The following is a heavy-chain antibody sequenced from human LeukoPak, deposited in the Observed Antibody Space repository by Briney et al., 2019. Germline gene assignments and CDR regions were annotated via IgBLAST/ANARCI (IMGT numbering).Heavy chain of an antibody. CDR2: TWYDGSNQ. D-gene: IGHD3-22*01. CDR3: ARDSYDSSSRGCLDY. CDR1: GFTFSTYG. J-gene: IGHJ4*02. V-gene: IGHV3-33*01. Sequence: PGGSLRLSCAASGFTFSTYGMHWVRQAPGKGLEWVAITWYDGSNQYYADSVKGRFTISRDNSKNTVYLQMNSLRAEDTAVYYCARDSYDSSSRGCLDYWGQGTLVTVSS.